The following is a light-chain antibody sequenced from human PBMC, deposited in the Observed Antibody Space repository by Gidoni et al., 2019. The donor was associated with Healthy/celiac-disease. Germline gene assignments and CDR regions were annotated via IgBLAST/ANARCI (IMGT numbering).Light chain of an antibody. CDR1: QSVSSSY. CDR2: GAS. CDR3: QQYGSSIT. J-gene: IGKJ5*01. Sequence: EIVLTQSPGTLSLSPGERATLSCRASQSVSSSYLAWYQQKPGQAHRLLIYGASSRATCIPDRFSGSGSGTDFTLTISRLEPEDFAVYYCQQYGSSITFGQGTRLEIK. V-gene: IGKV3-20*01.